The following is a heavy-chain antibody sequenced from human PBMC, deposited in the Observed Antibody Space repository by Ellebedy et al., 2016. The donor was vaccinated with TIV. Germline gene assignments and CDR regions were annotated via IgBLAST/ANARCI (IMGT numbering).Heavy chain of an antibody. V-gene: IGHV4-39*07. CDR1: GGSISSSSYY. D-gene: IGHD2-2*01. Sequence: SETLSLTXTVSGGSISSSSYYWGWIRQPPGKGLEWIGSIYYSGSTYYNPSLKSRVTISVDTSKNQFSLKLSSVTAADTAVYYCARGPAALIWFDYWGQGTLVTVSS. CDR3: ARGPAALIWFDY. J-gene: IGHJ4*02. CDR2: IYYSGST.